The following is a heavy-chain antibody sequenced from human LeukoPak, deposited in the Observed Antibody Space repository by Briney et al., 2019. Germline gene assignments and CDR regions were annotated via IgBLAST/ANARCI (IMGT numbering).Heavy chain of an antibody. CDR3: ATLLPGYYDSSGYPFDY. Sequence: SETLSLTCAVYGGSFSGYYWSWIRQPPGKGLEWIGEINHSGSTTYNPSLKSRVTISVDTSKTQFSLKLSSVTAADTAVYYCATLLPGYYDSSGYPFDYWGQGTLVTVSS. J-gene: IGHJ4*02. D-gene: IGHD3-22*01. V-gene: IGHV4-34*01. CDR1: GGSFSGYY. CDR2: INHSGST.